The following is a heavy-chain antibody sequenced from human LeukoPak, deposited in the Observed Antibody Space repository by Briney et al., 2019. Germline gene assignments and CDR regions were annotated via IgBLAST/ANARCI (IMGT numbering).Heavy chain of an antibody. D-gene: IGHD1-14*01. Sequence: SETLSLTCTVSGGSISSYYWSWIRQPPGKGLEWIGYIYYSGSTNYNPSLKSRVTISLDTSKNQFSLKLKSVTAADAGMYHCARYDRGLFFFDDWGQGTLVTVSS. J-gene: IGHJ4*02. V-gene: IGHV4-59*08. CDR1: GGSISSYY. CDR3: ARYDRGLFFFDD. CDR2: IYYSGST.